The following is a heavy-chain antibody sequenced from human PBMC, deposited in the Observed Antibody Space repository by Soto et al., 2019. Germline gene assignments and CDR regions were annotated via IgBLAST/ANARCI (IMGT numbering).Heavy chain of an antibody. CDR2: ISSSSSST. J-gene: IGHJ6*02. CDR3: ARDRGGGSIFGGHYGMDV. Sequence: GGSLRLSCAASGFIFRYFYMSWIGQFPGKGLEWLSKISSSSSSTDYADSVKGRFTISRDNAKNSLYLQMSSLRAEDTAVYYCARDRGGGSIFGGHYGMDVWGQGTTVTVSS. CDR1: GFIFRYFY. V-gene: IGHV3-11*06. D-gene: IGHD3-3*01.